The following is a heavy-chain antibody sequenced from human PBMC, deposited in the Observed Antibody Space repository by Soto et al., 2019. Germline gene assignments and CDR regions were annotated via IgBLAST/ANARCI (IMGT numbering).Heavy chain of an antibody. Sequence: SVKVSCKASGGTFSSYAISWVRQAPGQGLEWMGGIIPIFGTANYAQKFQGRVTITADESTSTAYMELSSLRSEDTAVYYCARDIVVVPAATRYYYYYGMDVWGQGTTVTVSS. D-gene: IGHD2-2*01. J-gene: IGHJ6*02. CDR1: GGTFSSYA. CDR2: IIPIFGTA. CDR3: ARDIVVVPAATRYYYYYGMDV. V-gene: IGHV1-69*13.